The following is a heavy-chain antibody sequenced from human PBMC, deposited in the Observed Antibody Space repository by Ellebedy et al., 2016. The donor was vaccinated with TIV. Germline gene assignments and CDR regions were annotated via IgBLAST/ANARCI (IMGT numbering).Heavy chain of an antibody. D-gene: IGHD3-22*01. Sequence: GESLKISCAASGFTFSSYAIHWVRQAPGKGLEWVAVISYDGSNKYYADSVKGRFTISRDNSKNTLYLQMNSLRAEDTAVYYCARGEDSSGFFDYWGQGTLVTVSS. J-gene: IGHJ4*02. CDR1: GFTFSSYA. CDR2: ISYDGSNK. V-gene: IGHV3-30-3*01. CDR3: ARGEDSSGFFDY.